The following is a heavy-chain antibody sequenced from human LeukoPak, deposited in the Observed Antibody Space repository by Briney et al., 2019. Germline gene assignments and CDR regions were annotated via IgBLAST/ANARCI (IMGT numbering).Heavy chain of an antibody. Sequence: ASVKVSCKASGYTFTGYYMHWVRQAPGQGLEWMGWIDPNSGGTNYAQKFQGRVTMTRDTSISTAYMELSRLRSDDTAVYYCARVARYDSSGYKYFDYWGQGTLVTVSS. CDR3: ARVARYDSSGYKYFDY. V-gene: IGHV1-2*02. D-gene: IGHD3-22*01. CDR2: IDPNSGGT. CDR1: GYTFTGYY. J-gene: IGHJ4*02.